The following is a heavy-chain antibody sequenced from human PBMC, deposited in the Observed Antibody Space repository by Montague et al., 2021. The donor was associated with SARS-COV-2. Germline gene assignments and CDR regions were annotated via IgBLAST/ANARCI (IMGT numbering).Heavy chain of an antibody. V-gene: IGHV4-59*11. CDR2: VYYNGDT. J-gene: IGHJ5*02. CDR3: ARDAYYFGPVRENHGAFDP. Sequence: SETLSLTCTVSGGSTASHYWNWIRQSPGKRPEWIGYVYYNGDTKYNPSLNSRVSMSMDTSKQEFSMRLISVTAADTAVYYCARDAYYFGPVRENHGAFDPWGQGILVTVSS. CDR1: GGSTASHY. D-gene: IGHD2/OR15-2a*01.